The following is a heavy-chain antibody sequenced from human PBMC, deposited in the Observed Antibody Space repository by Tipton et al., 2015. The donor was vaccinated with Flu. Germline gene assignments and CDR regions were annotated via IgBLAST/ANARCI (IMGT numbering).Heavy chain of an antibody. D-gene: IGHD2-2*01. CDR1: GYSFSTYG. CDR2: IRDSSVKT. J-gene: IGHJ4*02. Sequence: QLVQSGAEVKKPGASVKVSCKASGYSFSTYGISWVRQAPGQGLEWMGWIRDSSVKTDSEQKFQGRVTMTTDTATTTAYMELRSLRSDDTAVYYCARDSKSAAIGTEGYFKYGGQVTLVAVSS. V-gene: IGHV1-18*01. CDR3: ARDSKSAAIGTEGYFKY.